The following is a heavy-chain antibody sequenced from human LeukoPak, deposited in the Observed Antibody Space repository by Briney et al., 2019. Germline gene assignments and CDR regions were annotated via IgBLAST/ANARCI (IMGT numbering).Heavy chain of an antibody. V-gene: IGHV3-15*01. J-gene: IGHJ5*02. CDR1: XXNAW. Sequence: XXNAWMXWVRQAPGKGLEWVGRIKSKTDGGTSDYAAPVTGRFTISRDDSKSTLYLQMNSLKTEDTGVYYCSTLWYGAWGQGTLVTVSS. CDR3: STLWYGA. CDR2: IKSKTDGGTS. D-gene: IGHD3-10*01.